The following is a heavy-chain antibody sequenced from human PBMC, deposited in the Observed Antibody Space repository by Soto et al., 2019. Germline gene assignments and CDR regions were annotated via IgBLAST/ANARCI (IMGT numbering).Heavy chain of an antibody. V-gene: IGHV3-7*01. CDR1: GFTFSSYW. J-gene: IGHJ4*02. CDR2: IKQDGSEK. D-gene: IGHD3-22*01. Sequence: EVQLVESGGGLVQPGGSLRLSCAASGFTFSSYWMSWVRQAPGKGLEWVANIKQDGSEKYYVDAVKGRFTISRDNAKNSLYLQMNSLRAEDTAVYYCAREDIRYYYDSSGYPAYWGQGTLVTVSS. CDR3: AREDIRYYYDSSGYPAY.